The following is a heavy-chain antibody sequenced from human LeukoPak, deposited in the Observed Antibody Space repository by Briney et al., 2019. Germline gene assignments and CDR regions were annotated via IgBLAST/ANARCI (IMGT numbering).Heavy chain of an antibody. CDR3: ARDGGTQHY. CDR1: GGTFSSYA. V-gene: IGHV1-69*04. D-gene: IGHD3-16*01. J-gene: IGHJ4*02. CDR2: IIPIFGIA. Sequence: ASVKVSCKASGGTFSSYAISWVRQAPGQGLEWMGRIIPIFGIANYARKFQGRVTITADKSTSTAYMELSSLRSEDTAVYYCARDGGTQHYWGQGTLVTVSS.